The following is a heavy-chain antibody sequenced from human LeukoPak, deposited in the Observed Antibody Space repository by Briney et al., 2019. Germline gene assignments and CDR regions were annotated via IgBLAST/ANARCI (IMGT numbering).Heavy chain of an antibody. CDR2: INPSGGST. CDR3: ARGRGYDILTGYYTGSRFDP. D-gene: IGHD3-9*01. J-gene: IGHJ5*02. CDR1: GYTFTSYY. Sequence: ASVKASCKASGYTFTSYYMHWVRQAPGQGLKWMGIINPSGGSTSYAQKFQGRVTMTRDMSTSTVYMELSSLRSEDTAVYYCARGRGYDILTGYYTGSRFDPWGQGTLVTVSS. V-gene: IGHV1-46*01.